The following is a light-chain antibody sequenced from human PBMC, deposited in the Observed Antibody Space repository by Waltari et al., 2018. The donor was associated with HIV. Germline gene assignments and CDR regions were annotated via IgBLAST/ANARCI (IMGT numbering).Light chain of an antibody. CDR2: DNN. Sequence: QSVLTQPPSVSAAPGQKVTFSCSGSPSNIGKNFVSWYQQLPEAAPKLIIYDNNNRPSGVPDRFSGSKSATSATLAITGLQTGDEADYYCGTWDSSVSAGVFGGGTKLTVL. V-gene: IGLV1-51*01. CDR1: PSNIGKNF. CDR3: GTWDSSVSAGV. J-gene: IGLJ2*01.